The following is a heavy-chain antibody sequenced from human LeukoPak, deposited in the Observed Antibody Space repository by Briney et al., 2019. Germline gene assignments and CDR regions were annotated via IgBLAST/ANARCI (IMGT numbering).Heavy chain of an antibody. J-gene: IGHJ4*02. V-gene: IGHV1-2*02. D-gene: IGHD5-18*01. CDR2: INPNSGGT. Sequence: ASVKVSCKASGYTFTGYYMYWVRQAPGQGLEWMGWINPNSGGTNYAQRFQGRVTMTRDTSISTAYMELNRLRSDDTAVYYCARGREYSYGLFDYWGQGTLVTVSS. CDR3: ARGREYSYGLFDY. CDR1: GYTFTGYY.